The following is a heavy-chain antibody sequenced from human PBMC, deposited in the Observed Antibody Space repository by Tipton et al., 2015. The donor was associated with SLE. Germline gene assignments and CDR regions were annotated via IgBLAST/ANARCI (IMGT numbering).Heavy chain of an antibody. V-gene: IGHV3-21*01. J-gene: IGHJ6*03. D-gene: IGHD3-10*01. Sequence: GSLRLSCAASGFTFSSYSMNWVRQAPGKGLEWVSSISSSSSYIYYADSVKGRFTISRDNADNSLSLQMNSLRAEDTAVYYCTRGTGSRHYYSMDVWGSGTTVTVSS. CDR2: ISSSSSYI. CDR1: GFTFSSYS. CDR3: TRGTGSRHYYSMDV.